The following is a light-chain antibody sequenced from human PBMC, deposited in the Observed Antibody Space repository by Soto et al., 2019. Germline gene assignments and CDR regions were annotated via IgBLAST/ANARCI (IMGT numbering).Light chain of an antibody. CDR1: QSVSTY. CDR3: QQYHIWPPWT. CDR2: GAS. V-gene: IGKV3-15*01. J-gene: IGKJ1*01. Sequence: EIVLTPSPATLSLSPGERATLSCMASQSVSTYLAWYQQRPGQAPRLLMYGASTRADGIPARFTGSGSGTEFTLTISSLQSEDFAVYYCQQYHIWPPWTSGQGTKGDIK.